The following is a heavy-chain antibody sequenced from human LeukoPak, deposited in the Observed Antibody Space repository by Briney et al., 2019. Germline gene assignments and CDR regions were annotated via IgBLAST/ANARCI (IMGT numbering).Heavy chain of an antibody. CDR2: IIPIFGTA. V-gene: IGHV1-69*13. J-gene: IGHJ4*02. D-gene: IGHD3-10*01. CDR1: GGTFSSYA. CDR3: ASTFADYYGSGSYFYYFDY. Sequence: SVKVSCKASGGTFSSYAISWVRQAPGQGLEWMGGIIPIFGTANYAQKFQGRVTITADESTSTAYMELSSLRSEDTAVYYCASTFADYYGSGSYFYYFDYWGQGTLVTVSS.